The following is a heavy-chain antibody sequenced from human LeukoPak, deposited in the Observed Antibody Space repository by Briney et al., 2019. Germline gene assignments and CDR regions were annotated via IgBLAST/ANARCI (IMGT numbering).Heavy chain of an antibody. Sequence: GGSLRLSCAASGFTFSSDPMNWVRQAPGKGLEWVSSISTSSSYIDYADSVKGRFTISRDNAKNSLYLQMNSLRAEDTAVYYCARDAPPSQTGTSPYWGQGTLVTVSS. CDR2: ISTSSSYI. CDR3: ARDAPPSQTGTSPY. J-gene: IGHJ4*02. V-gene: IGHV3-21*01. D-gene: IGHD1-1*01. CDR1: GFTFSSDP.